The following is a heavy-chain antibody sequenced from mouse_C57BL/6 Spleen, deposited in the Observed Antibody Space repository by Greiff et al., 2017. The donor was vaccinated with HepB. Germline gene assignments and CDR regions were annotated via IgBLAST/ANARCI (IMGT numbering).Heavy chain of an antibody. CDR1: GYTFTDYE. CDR3: TRVGDGYYGRGCFDY. V-gene: IGHV1-15*01. Sequence: QVQLQQSGAELVRPGASVTLSCKASGYTFTDYEMHWVKQTPVHGLEWIGAIDPETGGTAYNQKFKGKAILTADKSSSTAYMELRSLTSEDSAVYYCTRVGDGYYGRGCFDYWGQGTTLTVSS. D-gene: IGHD2-3*01. J-gene: IGHJ2*01. CDR2: IDPETGGT.